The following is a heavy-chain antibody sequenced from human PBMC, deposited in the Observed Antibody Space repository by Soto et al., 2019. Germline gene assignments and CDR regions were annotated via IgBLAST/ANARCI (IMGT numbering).Heavy chain of an antibody. CDR2: IIPILGIA. CDR1: GGTFSSYT. CDR3: ARDPIDGDYSREYYYNSYMYV. Sequence: ASVKVSCKASGGTFSSYTISWVRQAPGQGLEWMGRIIPILGIANYAQKFQGRVTITADKSTSTAYMELSSLRSEDTAVYYCARDPIDGDYSREYYYNSYMYVRCKGTSVTVSS. V-gene: IGHV1-69*04. J-gene: IGHJ6*03. D-gene: IGHD4-17*01.